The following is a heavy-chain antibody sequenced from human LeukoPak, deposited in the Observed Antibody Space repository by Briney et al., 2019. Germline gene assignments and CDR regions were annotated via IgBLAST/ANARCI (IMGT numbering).Heavy chain of an antibody. CDR1: GGSISSYH. CDR3: AGASRYYYDSSGYDYYYYMDV. CDR2: IYSSGSI. Sequence: PSETLSLTCTVSGGSISSYHWSWIRQPAEMGLEWIGRIYSSGSINYNPSLKSRVTMSVETSKNQFSLKLSSVTAADTAIYYCAGASRYYYDSSGYDYYYYMDVWGKGTTVTVSS. J-gene: IGHJ6*03. D-gene: IGHD3-22*01. V-gene: IGHV4-4*07.